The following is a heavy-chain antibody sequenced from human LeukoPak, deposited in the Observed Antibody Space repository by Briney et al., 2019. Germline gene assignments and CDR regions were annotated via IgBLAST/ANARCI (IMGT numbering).Heavy chain of an antibody. CDR1: GFTFSSYG. V-gene: IGHV3-30*18. D-gene: IGHD6-13*01. J-gene: IGHJ5*02. CDR3: AKQVVAAARPNWFDP. Sequence: SGGSLRLSCAASGFTFSSYGMHWVRLAPGKGLEWVAVISYDGSNKYYADSVKGRFTISRDNSKNTLYLQMNSLRAEDTAVYYCAKQVVAAARPNWFDPWGQGTLVTVSS. CDR2: ISYDGSNK.